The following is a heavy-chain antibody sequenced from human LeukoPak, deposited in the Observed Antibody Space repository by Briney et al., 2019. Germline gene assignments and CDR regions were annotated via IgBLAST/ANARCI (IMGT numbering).Heavy chain of an antibody. CDR2: ISGSGGST. CDR1: GFTFSDYY. V-gene: IGHV3-23*01. J-gene: IGHJ4*02. Sequence: GGSLRLSCAASGFTFSDYYMSWIRRAPGKGLEWVSAISGSGGSTYYADSVKGRFTISRDNSKNTLYLQMNSLRAEDTAVYYCAKDHPLGYCSNTSCLDDYWGQGTLVTVSS. CDR3: AKDHPLGYCSNTSCLDDY. D-gene: IGHD2-2*01.